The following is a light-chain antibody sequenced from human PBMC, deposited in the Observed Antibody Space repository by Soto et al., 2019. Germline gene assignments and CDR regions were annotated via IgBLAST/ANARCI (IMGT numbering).Light chain of an antibody. J-gene: IGKJ5*01. Sequence: EIVLTQSPATLSLSPGERATLSCRASQSVSSYLAWYQQKPGQAPRLLIYDASNRATGIPARFSGSGSGTDFTLTISSLAPEDFAVYYCQQRRNWPPSITFGQGTRLEIK. CDR1: QSVSSY. CDR2: DAS. CDR3: QQRRNWPPSIT. V-gene: IGKV3-11*01.